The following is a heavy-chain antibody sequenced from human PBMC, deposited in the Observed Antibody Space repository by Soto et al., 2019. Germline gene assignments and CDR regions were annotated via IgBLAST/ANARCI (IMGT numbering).Heavy chain of an antibody. Sequence: ASVKVSCKASGYTFTSYYMHWVRQAPGQGLEWMGIINPSGGSTGYAQKFQGRVTMTRNTSISTAYMELSSLRSEDTAVYYCARESINCSGGSCYSGGYYYMDVWGKGTTVTVSS. V-gene: IGHV1-46*01. CDR3: ARESINCSGGSCYSGGYYYMDV. D-gene: IGHD2-15*01. CDR1: GYTFTSYY. CDR2: INPSGGST. J-gene: IGHJ6*03.